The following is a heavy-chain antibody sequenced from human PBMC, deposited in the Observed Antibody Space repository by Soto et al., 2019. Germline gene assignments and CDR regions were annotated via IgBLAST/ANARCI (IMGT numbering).Heavy chain of an antibody. D-gene: IGHD2-2*01. CDR1: GFTFSSYG. J-gene: IGHJ4*02. CDR3: ARDYTSTSYGFDS. V-gene: IGHV3-33*01. CDR2: IWYDGSIE. Sequence: QVHLVETGGVVVQPGRSLRLSCAASGFTFSSYGIHWVRQAPGKGLEWVAVIWYDGSIEYYADSVKGRFTISRDNSKNTLYLQMNSLRAEDTAVYYCARDYTSTSYGFDSWGQGTLVTVSS.